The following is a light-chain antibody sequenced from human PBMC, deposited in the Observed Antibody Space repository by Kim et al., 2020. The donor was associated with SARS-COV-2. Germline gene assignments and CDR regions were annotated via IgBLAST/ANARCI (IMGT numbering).Light chain of an antibody. CDR1: NSDVGGYDY. CDR3: SSYASSTTVV. Sequence: QSALTQPASVSGSPGQSITISCTGTNSDVGGYDYVSWYQQHPGKAPKLMIYDVTNRPSGVSPRFSGSKSGNTASLTISGLQAEDEAEYYCSSYASSTTVVFGGGTQLTVL. CDR2: DVT. V-gene: IGLV2-14*03. J-gene: IGLJ2*01.